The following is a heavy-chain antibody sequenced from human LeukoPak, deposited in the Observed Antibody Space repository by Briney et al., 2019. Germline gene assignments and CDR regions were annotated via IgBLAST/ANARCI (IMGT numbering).Heavy chain of an antibody. CDR1: GGSISSYY. CDR2: IYYSGST. J-gene: IGHJ5*02. Sequence: SETLSLTCTVSGGSISSYYWSWIRQPPGKGLERIGYIYYSGSTNYNPSLRSRVTISVDTSKNQFSLKLSSVTAADTAVYYCARDSNFYGHFDPWGQGTLVTVSS. V-gene: IGHV4-59*01. CDR3: ARDSNFYGHFDP. D-gene: IGHD2/OR15-2a*01.